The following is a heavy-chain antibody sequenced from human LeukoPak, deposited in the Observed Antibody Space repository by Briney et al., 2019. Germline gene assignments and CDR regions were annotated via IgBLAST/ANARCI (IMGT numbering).Heavy chain of an antibody. D-gene: IGHD3-9*01. J-gene: IGHJ5*02. CDR3: ARGPPASYYDILTGYGAGFDP. CDR1: GGSLSSYY. CDR2: IYYSGGT. Sequence: PPETLSLTCTVSGGSLSSYYWCSIRQPPGEGLEWIGYIYYSGGTNYNPSLKSLVTISVDTSKNQFSLKLRSVTAADTAVYYCARGPPASYYDILTGYGAGFDPWGQGTLVTVSS. V-gene: IGHV4-59*01.